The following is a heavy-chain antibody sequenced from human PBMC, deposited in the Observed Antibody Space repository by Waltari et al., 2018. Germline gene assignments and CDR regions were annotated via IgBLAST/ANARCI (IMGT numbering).Heavy chain of an antibody. V-gene: IGHV3-43*01. Sequence: EVQLVESGGVVVQPGGSLRLSCAASGFTFDDYTMHWVRQAPGKGLEWVSLISWEGGSTYYADSVKGRFTISRDNSKNSLYLQMNSLRTEDTALYYCAKDNRYCSSTSCYTLDYWGQGTLVTVSS. CDR2: ISWEGGST. CDR1: GFTFDDYT. J-gene: IGHJ4*02. CDR3: AKDNRYCSSTSCYTLDY. D-gene: IGHD2-2*02.